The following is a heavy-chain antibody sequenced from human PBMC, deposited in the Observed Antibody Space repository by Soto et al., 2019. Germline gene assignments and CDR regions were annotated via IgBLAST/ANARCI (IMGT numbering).Heavy chain of an antibody. D-gene: IGHD2-8*01. V-gene: IGHV1-58*01. J-gene: IGHJ4*02. CDR1: GFTFTSSA. CDR3: AADATAGQQMVPSDY. Sequence: QMQLEQSGPEVKKPGTSVKVSCKASGFTFTSSAFQWVRQARGQRLEWIGWIAVGSGYTNYAQRFQDRVTLTRDMSTATTYMELSRLTSEDTAIYYCAADATAGQQMVPSDYCGQGTLVTVSS. CDR2: IAVGSGYT.